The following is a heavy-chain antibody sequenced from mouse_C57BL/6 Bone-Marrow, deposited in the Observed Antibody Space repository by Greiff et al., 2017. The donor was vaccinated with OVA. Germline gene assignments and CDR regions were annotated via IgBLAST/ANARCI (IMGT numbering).Heavy chain of an antibody. CDR1: GFNIKDDY. V-gene: IGHV14-4*01. CDR3: TTAQATGY. J-gene: IGHJ2*01. Sequence: EVKLMESGAELVRPGASVKLSCTASGFNIKDDYMHWVKQRPEQGLEWIGWIDPENGDTEYASKFQGKATITADTSSNTAYLQLSSLTSEDTAVYYCTTAQATGYWGQGTTLTVSS. D-gene: IGHD3-2*02. CDR2: IDPENGDT.